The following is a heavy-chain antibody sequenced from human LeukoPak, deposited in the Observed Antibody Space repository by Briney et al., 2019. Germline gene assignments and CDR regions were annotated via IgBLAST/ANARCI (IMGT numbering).Heavy chain of an antibody. CDR1: GGSISSYY. D-gene: IGHD2-21*02. J-gene: IGHJ4*02. Sequence: SETLSLTCTVSGGSISSYYWSWIRQPAGKGLEWIGRIYTSGSTNYNPSLKSRVTISVDTSKNQFSLKLSSVTAADTAVYYCARDMAYCGGDCLPDYWGQGTLVTVSS. CDR3: ARDMAYCGGDCLPDY. CDR2: IYTSGST. V-gene: IGHV4-4*07.